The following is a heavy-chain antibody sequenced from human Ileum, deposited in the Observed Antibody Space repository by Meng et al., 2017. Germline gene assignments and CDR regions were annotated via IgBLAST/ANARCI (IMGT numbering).Heavy chain of an antibody. V-gene: IGHV6-1*01. CDR1: GDSIFKHSAT. CDR2: TYYRSKWYN. D-gene: IGHD6-25*01. Sequence: VRLPQCGPGVVNLSQRLPLTCAISGDSIFKHSATWNLVRPSPSRGLEWMGRTYYRSKWYNDYALSVNSRITVNPDTSKNQISLQLNSVTPDDTAVYYCAREAHLAAFGHWGQGTLVTVSS. CDR3: AREAHLAAFGH. J-gene: IGHJ4*02.